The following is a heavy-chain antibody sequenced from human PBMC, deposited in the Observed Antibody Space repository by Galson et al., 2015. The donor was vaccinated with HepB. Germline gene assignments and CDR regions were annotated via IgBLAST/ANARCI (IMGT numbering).Heavy chain of an antibody. CDR2: IKQDGSEK. CDR1: GFTFSSYW. J-gene: IGHJ2*01. D-gene: IGHD3-22*01. Sequence: SLRLSCAASGFTFSSYWMSWVRQAPGKGLEWVANIKQDGSEKYYVDSVKGRFTISRDNAKNSLYLQMNSLRAEDTAVYYCARDSDYYDSSGYYLDWYFDLWGRGTLVTVSS. CDR3: ARDSDYYDSSGYYLDWYFDL. V-gene: IGHV3-7*01.